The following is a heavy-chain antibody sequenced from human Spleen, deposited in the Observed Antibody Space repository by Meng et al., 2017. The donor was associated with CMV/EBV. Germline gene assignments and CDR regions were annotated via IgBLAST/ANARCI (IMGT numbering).Heavy chain of an antibody. V-gene: IGHV3-30*02. CDR1: GFTFSNYA. J-gene: IGHJ4*02. CDR3: ANGEGATTNYFDY. CDR2: IRYDGSNK. Sequence: GESLKISCAASGFTFSNYAMTWVRQAPGKGLEWVAFIRYDGSNKYYADSVKGRFTISRDNSKNTLYLQMNSLRAEDTAVYYCANGEGATTNYFDYWGQGTLVTVSS. D-gene: IGHD1-26*01.